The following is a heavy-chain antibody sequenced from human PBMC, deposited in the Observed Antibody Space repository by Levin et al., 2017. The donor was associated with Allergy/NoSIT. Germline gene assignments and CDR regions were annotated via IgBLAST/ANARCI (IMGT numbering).Heavy chain of an antibody. D-gene: IGHD3-10*01. CDR3: ARLGYYYGSGSYYLDY. Sequence: GGSLRLSCAASGFTFSSYGMHWVRQAPGKGLEWVAVIWYDGSNKYYADSVKGRFTISRDNSKNTLYLQMNSLRAEDTAVYYCARLGYYYGSGSYYLDYWGQGTLVTVSS. V-gene: IGHV3-33*01. J-gene: IGHJ4*02. CDR1: GFTFSSYG. CDR2: IWYDGSNK.